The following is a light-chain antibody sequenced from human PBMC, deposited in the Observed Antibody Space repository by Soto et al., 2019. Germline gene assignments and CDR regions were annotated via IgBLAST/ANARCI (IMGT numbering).Light chain of an antibody. CDR3: QQYNSYSLNT. V-gene: IGKV1-5*01. CDR2: DAS. J-gene: IGKJ2*01. Sequence: DIQMTQSPSTLSASVGDRVTITCRASQSISSWLAWYQQKPGKAPKLLIYDASSLESGVTSRFSGSGSGTEVTLTISSLQPADFATYYCQQYNSYSLNTFGQGTKLEIK. CDR1: QSISSW.